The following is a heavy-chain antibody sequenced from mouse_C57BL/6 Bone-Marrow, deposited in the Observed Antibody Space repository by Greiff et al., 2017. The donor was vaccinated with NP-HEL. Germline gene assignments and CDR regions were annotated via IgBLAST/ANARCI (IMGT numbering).Heavy chain of an antibody. CDR3: ALIYYYGFYAMDY. V-gene: IGHV14-3*01. D-gene: IGHD1-1*01. Sequence: LVESVAELVRPGASVKLSCTASGFNIKNTYMHWVKQRPEQGLEWIGRIDPANGNTKYAPKFQGKATITADTSSNTAYLQLSSLTSEDTAIYYCALIYYYGFYAMDYWGQGTSVTVSS. CDR1: GFNIKNTY. J-gene: IGHJ4*01. CDR2: IDPANGNT.